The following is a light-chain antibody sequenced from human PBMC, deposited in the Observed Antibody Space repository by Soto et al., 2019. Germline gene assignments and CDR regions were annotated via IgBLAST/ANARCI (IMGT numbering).Light chain of an antibody. CDR2: GAS. V-gene: IGKV3-15*01. J-gene: IGKJ1*01. CDR3: QQYNNWPLA. Sequence: EIVMTQSPATLSVSPGERATLSCRASQSVSRNLAWYQQKPGQAPRLLIYGASTRATGIPARFSGSGSGTDFTLTISSLQSEDFAVYYCQQYNNWPLALGQGTKVEIK. CDR1: QSVSRN.